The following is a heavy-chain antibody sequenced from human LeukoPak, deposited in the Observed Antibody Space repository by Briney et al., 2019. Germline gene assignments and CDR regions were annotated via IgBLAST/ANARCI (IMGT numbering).Heavy chain of an antibody. CDR1: GGSIRSSSYH. Sequence: PSETLSLTCTVSGGSIRSSSYHWGWIRQPPGKGLEWIGSIYHSGSTYYNPSLKSRVTISVDTSKNQFSLRVNSVTAADTALYYCARQVVATNHPYYFDYWGRGTRVTVSS. J-gene: IGHJ4*02. D-gene: IGHD5-12*01. V-gene: IGHV4-39*01. CDR3: ARQVVATNHPYYFDY. CDR2: IYHSGST.